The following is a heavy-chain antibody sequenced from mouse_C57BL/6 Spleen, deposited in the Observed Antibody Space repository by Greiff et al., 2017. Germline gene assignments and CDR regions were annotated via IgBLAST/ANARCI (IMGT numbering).Heavy chain of an antibody. CDR2: INPNYGTT. CDR1: GYSFTDYN. D-gene: IGHD4-1*01. Sequence: LVESGPELVKPGASVKISCKASGYSFTDYNMNWVKQSNGKSLEWIGVINPNYGTTSYNQKFKGKATLTVDQSSSTAYMQLNSLTSEDSADYYCARGGNWAYAMDYWGQGTSVTVSS. J-gene: IGHJ4*01. V-gene: IGHV1-39*01. CDR3: ARGGNWAYAMDY.